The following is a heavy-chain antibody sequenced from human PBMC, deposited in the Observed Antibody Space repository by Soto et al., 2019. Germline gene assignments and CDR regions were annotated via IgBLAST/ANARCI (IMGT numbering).Heavy chain of an antibody. CDR3: AGVVNVGYYYYAMDV. V-gene: IGHV3-74*01. CDR1: GFTFSSHW. J-gene: IGHJ6*02. Sequence: GGSLRLSCTASGFTFSSHWMDWVRQAPGKGPVWVSRINGDGISTNYAEFVQGRFTISRDNAKNTLYLQMNRLRVEDTGIYYCAGVVNVGYYYYAMDVWGQGTTVTVSS. CDR2: INGDGIST. D-gene: IGHD2-15*01.